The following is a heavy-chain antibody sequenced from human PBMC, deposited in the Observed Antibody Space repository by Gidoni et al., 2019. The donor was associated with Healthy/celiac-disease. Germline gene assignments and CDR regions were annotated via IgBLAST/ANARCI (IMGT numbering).Heavy chain of an antibody. D-gene: IGHD3-3*01. CDR3: ARDISRGVTIFGVVTPGDV. Sequence: QVQLVQSGAGVKKPGSSVKVSCKASGGTFSSYTISWVRQAPGQGLEWMGRIIPILGIANYAQKFQGRVTITADKSTSTAYMELSSLRSEDTAVYYCARDISRGVTIFGVVTPGDVWGQGTTVTVSS. CDR1: GGTFSSYT. J-gene: IGHJ6*02. CDR2: IIPILGIA. V-gene: IGHV1-69*08.